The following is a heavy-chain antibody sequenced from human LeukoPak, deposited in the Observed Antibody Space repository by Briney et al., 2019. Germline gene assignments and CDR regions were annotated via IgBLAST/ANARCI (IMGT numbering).Heavy chain of an antibody. CDR2: INPNSGGT. D-gene: IGHD4-17*01. CDR1: GYTLTGYY. V-gene: IGHV1-2*04. Sequence: ASVKVSCKASGYTLTGYYMHWVRQAPGQGLEWMGWINPNSGGTNYAQKFQGWVTMTRDTSISTAYMELSRLRSDDTAVYYCARGGHGDYANYYYYGMDVWGQGTTVTVSS. CDR3: ARGGHGDYANYYYYGMDV. J-gene: IGHJ6*02.